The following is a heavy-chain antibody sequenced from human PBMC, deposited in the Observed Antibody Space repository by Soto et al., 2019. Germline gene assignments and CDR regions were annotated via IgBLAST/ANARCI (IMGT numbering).Heavy chain of an antibody. D-gene: IGHD6-13*01. CDR1: GGSISSYY. J-gene: IGHJ4*02. Sequence: SETLSLPCTVSGGSISSYYWSWIRQPAGKGLEWIGRIYTSGSTNYNPSLKSRVTMSVDTSKNQFSLKLSSVTAADTAVYYCARDLMGGQQLALYFDYWGQGTLVTVSS. CDR3: ARDLMGGQQLALYFDY. V-gene: IGHV4-4*07. CDR2: IYTSGST.